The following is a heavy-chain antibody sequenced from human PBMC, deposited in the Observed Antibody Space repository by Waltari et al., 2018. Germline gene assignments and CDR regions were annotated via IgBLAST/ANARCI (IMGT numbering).Heavy chain of an antibody. J-gene: IGHJ3*02. Sequence: QVQLQQWGAGLLKPSETLSLTCAVYGWSFSGYYWSWIRQPPVKGLESIGEINHRGSTNYNPSLKSRVTISIDTSKNQFSLKLTSVTAADTAMYFCARHKDDSSGYFSLRGVRKNAFDIWGPGTMVTVSS. CDR2: INHRGST. V-gene: IGHV4-34*01. CDR3: ARHKDDSSGYFSLRGVRKNAFDI. CDR1: GWSFSGYY. D-gene: IGHD3-22*01.